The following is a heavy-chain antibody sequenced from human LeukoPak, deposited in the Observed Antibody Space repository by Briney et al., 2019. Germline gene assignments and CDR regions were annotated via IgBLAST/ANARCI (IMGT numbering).Heavy chain of an antibody. CDR3: ARDVWESGVIAVAGTYYYYYYMDV. Sequence: GGSLRLSCAASGFTFSSYAMHWVRQAPGKGLEWVAVISYDGSNKYYADSVKGRFTISRDNSKNTLYLQMNSLRAEDTAVYYCARDVWESGVIAVAGTYYYYYYMDVWGKGTTVTVSS. V-gene: IGHV3-30*01. CDR2: ISYDGSNK. J-gene: IGHJ6*03. CDR1: GFTFSSYA. D-gene: IGHD6-19*01.